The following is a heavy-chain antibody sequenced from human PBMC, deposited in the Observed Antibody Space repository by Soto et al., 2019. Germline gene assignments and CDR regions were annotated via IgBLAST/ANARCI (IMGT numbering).Heavy chain of an antibody. CDR3: ARDQGIASSVPFDY. CDR1: GGSFSGYY. CDR2: INHSGST. D-gene: IGHD6-13*01. J-gene: IGHJ4*02. Sequence: SETLSLTCAVYGGSFSGYYWSWIRQPPGKGLEWIGEINHSGSTNYNPSIKSRVTISINTSKSQFSLKLTSVTAADTAVYYCARDQGIASSVPFDYWGPGTLVTVSS. V-gene: IGHV4-34*01.